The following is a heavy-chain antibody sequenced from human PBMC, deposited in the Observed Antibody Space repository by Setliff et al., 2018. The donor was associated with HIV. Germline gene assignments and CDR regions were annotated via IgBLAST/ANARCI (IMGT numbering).Heavy chain of an antibody. Sequence: ASVKVSCKPSGYSFTNHYMHWVRQAPGQGLEWMGVINPTGGSTRNTQKFQGRVAMTRDTSTSTVYMELSSLRSEDTAVYYCASAGAWQRNALAIWGQGTMVTVSS. J-gene: IGHJ3*02. CDR1: GYSFTNHY. V-gene: IGHV1-46*01. CDR2: INPTGGST. CDR3: ASAGAWQRNALAI. D-gene: IGHD5-12*01.